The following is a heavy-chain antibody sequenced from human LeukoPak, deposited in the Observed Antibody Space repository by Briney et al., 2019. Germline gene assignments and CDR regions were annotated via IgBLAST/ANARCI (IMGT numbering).Heavy chain of an antibody. D-gene: IGHD3-3*01. CDR2: ISSSSSTI. V-gene: IGHV3-48*01. J-gene: IGHJ4*02. CDR1: GFTFSNYN. Sequence: GGSPRLSCAASGFTFSNYNMNWVRQAPGKGLEWVSYISSSSSTIHYAESVKGRFTISRDNARNSLYLQMNSLRAEDTAVYYCARDFLEDDYWGQGTLVTVSS. CDR3: ARDFLEDDY.